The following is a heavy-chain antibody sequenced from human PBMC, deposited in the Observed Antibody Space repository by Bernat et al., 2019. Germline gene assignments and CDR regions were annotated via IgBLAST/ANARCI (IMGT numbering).Heavy chain of an antibody. J-gene: IGHJ4*02. Sequence: QVQLVESGGGVVQPGRSLRLSCAASGFTFSSYGMHWVCQAPGKGLEWVAVIWYDGSNKYYADSVKGRFTISRDKSKNTLYLQMNSMRAEDTAVYYCARGGVEERWLRSYFDYWGQGTLVTVSS. V-gene: IGHV3-33*01. CDR3: ARGGVEERWLRSYFDY. CDR2: IWYDGSNK. CDR1: GFTFSSYG. D-gene: IGHD5-24*01.